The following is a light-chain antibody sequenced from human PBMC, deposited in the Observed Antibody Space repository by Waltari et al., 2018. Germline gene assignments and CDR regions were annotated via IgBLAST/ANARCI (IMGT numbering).Light chain of an antibody. CDR1: QSVSSY. CDR2: DAS. CDR3: QQRSNWLT. V-gene: IGKV3-11*01. Sequence: DIVMTHSPATLPLSQGERATLSCRASQSVSSYLAWYQQKPGQAPRLLIYDASNRATGIPARFSGSGSGTDFTLTISSLEPEDFAVYYCQQRSNWLTFGGGTKVEIK. J-gene: IGKJ4*01.